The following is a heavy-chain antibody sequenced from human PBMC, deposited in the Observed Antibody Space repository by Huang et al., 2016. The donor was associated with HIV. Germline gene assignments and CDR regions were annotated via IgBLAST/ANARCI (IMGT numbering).Heavy chain of an antibody. J-gene: IGHJ4*02. V-gene: IGHV5-51*01. Sequence: VQLVQSGAEVKKPGESLKISCKGSGYSFSSYWIAWVRQMPGKGLEWMGIICPDDSDTTYSPSFEGQVTISADKSIGTAYLQGSSLKASDTAMYYCARRFSSSSGYFDYWGQGSLVTVSS. CDR1: GYSFSSYW. CDR3: ARRFSSSSGYFDY. CDR2: ICPDDSDT. D-gene: IGHD6-6*01.